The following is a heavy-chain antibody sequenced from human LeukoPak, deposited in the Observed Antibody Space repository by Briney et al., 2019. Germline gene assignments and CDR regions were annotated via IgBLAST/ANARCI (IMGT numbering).Heavy chain of an antibody. J-gene: IGHJ4*02. CDR1: GGSISNTNW. Sequence: PSETLSLTCGVSGGSISNTNWWTWVRHPPGKGLEWIGEVNLQDSTNYNLSLESRVAISVDNSENHISLKLTSVTAADTAVYYCAREGGPYRPLDYSGQGTLVTIAS. CDR3: AREGGPYRPLDY. CDR2: VNLQDST. V-gene: IGHV4-4*02.